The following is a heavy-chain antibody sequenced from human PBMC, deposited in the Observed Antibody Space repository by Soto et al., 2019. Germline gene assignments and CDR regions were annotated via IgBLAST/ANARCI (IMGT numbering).Heavy chain of an antibody. D-gene: IGHD2-2*01. CDR2: IKQDGSEK. Sequence: EVQLVESGGGLVQPGGSLRLSCAASGFTFSSYWMSWVRQAPGKGLEWVANIKQDGSEKYYVDSVKGRFTISRDNAKNSLYLQMNSLRAEDTAVYYCARAGYYSSTSCYGYYYYYMDVWGKGTTVTVSS. CDR1: GFTFSSYW. CDR3: ARAGYYSSTSCYGYYYYYMDV. J-gene: IGHJ6*03. V-gene: IGHV3-7*01.